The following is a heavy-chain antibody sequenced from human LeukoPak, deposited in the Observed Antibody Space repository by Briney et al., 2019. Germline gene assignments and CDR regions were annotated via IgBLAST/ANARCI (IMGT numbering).Heavy chain of an antibody. CDR2: ISDSGSSV. CDR3: ARDGPRAGRGVIFDS. V-gene: IGHV3-48*03. CDR1: GFTFSIYE. Sequence: GGSLRLSCEASGFTFSIYEVNWVRQAPGKGLEWLSHISDSGSSVHYADSVKGRFTISRDNSKNSLYLEMNSLRAEDTAVYYCARDGPRAGRGVIFDSWGQGTLVTVAS. D-gene: IGHD3-10*01. J-gene: IGHJ4*02.